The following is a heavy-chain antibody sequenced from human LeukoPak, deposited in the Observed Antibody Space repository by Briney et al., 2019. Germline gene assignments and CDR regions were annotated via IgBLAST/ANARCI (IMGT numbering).Heavy chain of an antibody. D-gene: IGHD6-13*01. CDR2: IYYSGST. CDR3: ARDLYSSSWYWFDP. J-gene: IGHJ5*02. Sequence: SETLSLTCTVSGGSISSSSYYWGWIRQPPGKGLEWIGSIYYSGSTYYNPSLKSRVTISVDTSKNQFSLELSSVTAADTAVYYCARDLYSSSWYWFDPWGQGTLVTVSS. V-gene: IGHV4-39*07. CDR1: GGSISSSSYY.